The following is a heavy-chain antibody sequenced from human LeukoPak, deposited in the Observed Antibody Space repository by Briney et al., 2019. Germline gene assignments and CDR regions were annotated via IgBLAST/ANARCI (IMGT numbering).Heavy chain of an antibody. Sequence: SGTLSLTSTVSGGSISGHYWSWIRQPPPKGLEWIGYIYYSRPTNYNPSLKSRVTISVDTSKNQFSLKLSSLTAAVTAVYYCPSRRDIYDYWGQGTLVTVPS. CDR1: GGSISGHY. V-gene: IGHV4-59*11. CDR3: PSRRDIYDY. CDR2: IYYSRPT. D-gene: IGHD3-9*01. J-gene: IGHJ4*02.